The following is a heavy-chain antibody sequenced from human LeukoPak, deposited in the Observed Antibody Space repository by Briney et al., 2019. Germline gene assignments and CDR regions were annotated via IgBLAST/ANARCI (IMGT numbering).Heavy chain of an antibody. D-gene: IGHD6-13*01. CDR3: ARVRGGSSWYPAIWFDP. J-gene: IGHJ5*02. CDR1: GGSISSSSYY. CDR2: IYYSGST. V-gene: IGHV4-39*07. Sequence: SETLSLTCTVSGGSISSSSYYRGWIRQPPGKGLEWIGSIYYSGSTYYNPSLKSRVTISVDTSKNQFSLKLSSVTAADTAVYYCARVRGGSSWYPAIWFDPWGQGTLVTVSS.